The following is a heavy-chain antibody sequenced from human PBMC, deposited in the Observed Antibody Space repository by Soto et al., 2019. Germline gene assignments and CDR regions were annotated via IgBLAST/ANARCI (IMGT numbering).Heavy chain of an antibody. CDR3: APRSVSLSGPYGIHV. CDR2: MFYSGLT. CDR1: GYSVTSSDYY. J-gene: IGHJ6*02. Sequence: ETLSLTCSVSGYSVTSSDYYWAWIRQPPGKGLEWIGSMFYSGLTYYNPSLKSRVTLSVDTSKNQFSVRLNSVTAADTAVYYCAPRSVSLSGPYGIHVWGQGTMVTVSS. V-gene: IGHV4-39*01. D-gene: IGHD1-26*01.